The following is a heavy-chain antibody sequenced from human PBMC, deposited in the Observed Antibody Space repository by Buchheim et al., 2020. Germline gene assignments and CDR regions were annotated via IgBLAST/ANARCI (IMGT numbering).Heavy chain of an antibody. CDR2: IKPDGSDK. V-gene: IGHV3-7*01. CDR1: GYRFSDYW. CDR3: ARGTGWYPDY. J-gene: IGHJ4*02. D-gene: IGHD6-19*01. Sequence: EVQLVESGGGLVQPGGSLRLSCAASGYRFSDYWMNWVRQAPGKGLEWVANIKPDGSDKYYVDSVKGRFTISRDNAKNSLYLQMNSLRVEDTAVYYCARGTGWYPDYWGQGTL.